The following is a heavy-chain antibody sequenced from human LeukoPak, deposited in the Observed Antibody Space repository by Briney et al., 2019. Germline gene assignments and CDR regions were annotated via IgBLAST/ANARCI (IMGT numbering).Heavy chain of an antibody. V-gene: IGHV4-59*01. D-gene: IGHD2/OR15-2a*01. Sequence: PSETLSLTCTVSGGSISSYYWSWIRQPPGKGLEWIGYIYYSGSTNYNPSLKSRVTISVDTSKNQFSLKLSSVTAADTAVYYCARGYYYDDAFDIWGQGTMVTVSS. CDR1: GGSISSYY. CDR3: ARGYYYDDAFDI. J-gene: IGHJ3*02. CDR2: IYYSGST.